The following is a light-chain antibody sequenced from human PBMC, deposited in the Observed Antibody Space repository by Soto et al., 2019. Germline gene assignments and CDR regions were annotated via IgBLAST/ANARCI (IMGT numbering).Light chain of an antibody. CDR1: SSNIGAGFD. V-gene: IGLV1-40*01. Sequence: QSVLTQPPSVSGAPGQRVTISCTGSSSNIGAGFDVHWYQQLPGTAPKLLIYGNINRPSGVPDRFSGSKSGTSASLAITGLQAEDEADYFCQSYDSRLSGLVVFGGGTKVTVL. J-gene: IGLJ2*01. CDR3: QSYDSRLSGLVV. CDR2: GNI.